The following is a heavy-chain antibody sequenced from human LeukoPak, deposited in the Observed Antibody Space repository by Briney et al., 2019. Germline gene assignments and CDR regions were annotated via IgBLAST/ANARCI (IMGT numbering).Heavy chain of an antibody. CDR1: GFTLSSYS. Sequence: GGSLRLSCAASGFTLSSYSMNWVRQAPGKGLEWVSYINSGSNTIYYADSVKGRFTISRDNAKSSLYLQMNSLRAEDTAVYYCARDGSGWSFDYWGQGTLVTVSS. J-gene: IGHJ4*02. D-gene: IGHD6-19*01. V-gene: IGHV3-48*01. CDR2: INSGSNTI. CDR3: ARDGSGWSFDY.